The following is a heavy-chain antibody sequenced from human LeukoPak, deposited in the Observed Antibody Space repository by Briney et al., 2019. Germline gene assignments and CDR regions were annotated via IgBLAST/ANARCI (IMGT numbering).Heavy chain of an antibody. CDR1: GYTFTSYD. J-gene: IGHJ4*02. D-gene: IGHD2-8*01. CDR2: MNPNSGNT. Sequence: ASVKVSCKASGYTFTSYDINWVRQATGQGLEWMGWMNPNSGNTGYAQKFQGRVTMTRNTSISTAYMELSSLRSEDTAVYYCARASNIVLMVYAIGLHFDYWGQGTLVTVSS. CDR3: ARASNIVLMVYAIGLHFDY. V-gene: IGHV1-8*01.